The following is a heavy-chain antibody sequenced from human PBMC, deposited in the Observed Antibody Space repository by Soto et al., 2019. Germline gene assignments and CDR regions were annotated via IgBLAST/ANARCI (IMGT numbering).Heavy chain of an antibody. J-gene: IGHJ6*02. CDR2: ISWNSGSI. Sequence: EVQLVESGGGLVQPGRSLRLSCAASGFTFDDYAMHWVRRAPGKGLEWVSGISWNSGSIGYADSVKGRFTISRDNDKNSLYLQMNSLRAEDTALYYCAKARLRFLETPYGMDVWGQGTTVTVSS. D-gene: IGHD3-3*01. V-gene: IGHV3-9*01. CDR3: AKARLRFLETPYGMDV. CDR1: GFTFDDYA.